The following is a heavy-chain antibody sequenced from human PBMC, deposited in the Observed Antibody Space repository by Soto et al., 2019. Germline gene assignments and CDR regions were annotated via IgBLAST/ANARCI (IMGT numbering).Heavy chain of an antibody. CDR3: AALRGVGEDWFDP. D-gene: IGHD3-10*01. V-gene: IGHV4-59*01. J-gene: IGHJ5*02. Sequence: QVQLQESGPGLVKPSETLSLTCTVSGGSISSYYWSWIRQPPGKGLEWIGYIYYSGSTNYNPSLTSRVTISVETSKNQFSLKLSSVTAADTDVYYCAALRGVGEDWFDPWGQGTLVTVST. CDR2: IYYSGST. CDR1: GGSISSYY.